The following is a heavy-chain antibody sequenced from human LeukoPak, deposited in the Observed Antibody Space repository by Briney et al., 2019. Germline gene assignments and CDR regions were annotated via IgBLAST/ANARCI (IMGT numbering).Heavy chain of an antibody. CDR2: MNPNSGNT. CDR1: GYTFTSYD. Sequence: ASVKVSCKASGYTFTSYDINWVQQATGQGLEWMGWMNPNSGNTGYAQKFQGRVTMTRNTSISTDYMELSSLRSEDTAVYYCARGRRGYSYGYREYYFDYWGQGTLVTVSS. CDR3: ARGRRGYSYGYREYYFDY. J-gene: IGHJ4*02. V-gene: IGHV1-8*01. D-gene: IGHD5-18*01.